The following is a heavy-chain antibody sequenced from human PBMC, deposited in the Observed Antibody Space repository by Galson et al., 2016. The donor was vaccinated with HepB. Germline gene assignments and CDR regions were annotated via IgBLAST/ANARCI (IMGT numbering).Heavy chain of an antibody. CDR3: AKMDCGRDCPRDY. CDR1: GFIFSDYH. Sequence: SLRLSCAASGFIFSDYHMHWVRQAPGKGLEWVAVILRDGRNKYYGDSVTGRFTISRDNSKNTLFLQMNSLRVEDTAVYYCAKMDCGRDCPRDYWGQGTLVTVSS. J-gene: IGHJ4*02. CDR2: ILRDGRNK. V-gene: IGHV3-30*18. D-gene: IGHD2-21*02.